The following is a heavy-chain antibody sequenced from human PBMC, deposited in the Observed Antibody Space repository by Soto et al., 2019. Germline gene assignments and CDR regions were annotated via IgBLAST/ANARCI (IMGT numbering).Heavy chain of an antibody. V-gene: IGHV1-24*01. J-gene: IGHJ4*02. CDR3: ATRWATVTTFDY. CDR1: GSTLTELS. D-gene: IGHD4-17*01. CDR2: FDPEDGET. Sequence: ASVKVSCKVSGSTLTELSMHWVRQAPGKGLEWMGGFDPEDGETIYAQKFQGRVTMTEDTSTDTAYMELSSLRSEDTAVYYCATRWATVTTFDYWGQGTLVTVSS.